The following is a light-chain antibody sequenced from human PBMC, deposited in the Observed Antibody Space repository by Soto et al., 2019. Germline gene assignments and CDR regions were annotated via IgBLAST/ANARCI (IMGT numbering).Light chain of an antibody. CDR3: RQYGSSPPFT. CDR1: QSVRSSY. CDR2: GAS. J-gene: IGKJ3*01. Sequence: EIVLTQSPGTLSLSPGERATLSCRASQSVRSSYLAWYQQKPGQAPRLLIYGASTRAAGIPDRFSGSGSGTDFSLPVIGLEPADVAVYFCRQYGSSPPFTFGPGTKVDIK. V-gene: IGKV3-20*01.